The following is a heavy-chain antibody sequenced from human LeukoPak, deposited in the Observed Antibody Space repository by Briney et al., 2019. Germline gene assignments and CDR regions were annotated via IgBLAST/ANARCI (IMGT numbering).Heavy chain of an antibody. CDR3: ARDPGRDGYNQDY. CDR2: ISAYNGNT. V-gene: IGHV1-18*01. CDR1: GYAFITYG. J-gene: IGHJ4*02. D-gene: IGHD5-12*01. Sequence: ASVKVSCKASGYAFITYGITWVRQAPGQGLEWMGWISAYNGNTNYAQKLQGRVTTTTDTSTSTAYMELRSLRSDDTAVYYCARDPGRDGYNQDYWGQGTLVTVSS.